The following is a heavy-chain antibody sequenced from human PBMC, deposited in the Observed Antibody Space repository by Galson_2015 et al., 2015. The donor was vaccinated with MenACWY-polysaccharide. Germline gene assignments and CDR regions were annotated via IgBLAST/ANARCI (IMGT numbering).Heavy chain of an antibody. CDR3: ARESSRIVFHAFDI. CDR1: GLTFRSSG. CDR2: IQNVGSPK. J-gene: IGHJ3*02. Sequence: SLRLSCAASGLTFRSSGMHWVRQAPGKGLEWVALIQNVGSPKAYADSVKGRFTISRGNSKNTLYLEMNSLRAEDTAVYYCARESSRIVFHAFDIWGQGTMVTVSS. V-gene: IGHV3-33*05. D-gene: IGHD6-19*01.